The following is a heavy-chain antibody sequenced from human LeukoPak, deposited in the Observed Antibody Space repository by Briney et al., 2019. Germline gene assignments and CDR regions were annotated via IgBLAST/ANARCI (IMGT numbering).Heavy chain of an antibody. D-gene: IGHD3-3*01. CDR1: GGSFSGYY. CDR2: INHSGST. V-gene: IGHV4-34*01. J-gene: IGHJ6*03. CDR3: ARGTGFLEWLFYYYYMDV. Sequence: PSETLSLTCAVYGGSFSGYYWSWIRQPPGKGLEWIGEINHSGSTNYNPSLKSRVTISVDTSKNQFSLKLSSVTAADTAVYYCARGTGFLEWLFYYYYMDVWGKGTTVTLSS.